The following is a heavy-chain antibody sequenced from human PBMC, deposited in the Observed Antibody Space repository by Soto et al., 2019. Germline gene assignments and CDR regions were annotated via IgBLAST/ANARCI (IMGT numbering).Heavy chain of an antibody. D-gene: IGHD6-19*01. J-gene: IGHJ3*01. CDR3: ARMQWLDDAFDV. Sequence: SETLSLTCTVPGGSISSYYWSWIRQPPGKGLEWIGYIYYSGSTNYNPSLKSRVTISVDTSKNQFSLKLSSVTAADTAVYYCARMQWLDDAFDVWGQGTMVT. CDR1: GGSISSYY. CDR2: IYYSGST. V-gene: IGHV4-59*08.